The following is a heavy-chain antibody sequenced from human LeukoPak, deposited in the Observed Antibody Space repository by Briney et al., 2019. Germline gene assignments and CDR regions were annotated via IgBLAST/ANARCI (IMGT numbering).Heavy chain of an antibody. J-gene: IGHJ6*02. V-gene: IGHV1-69*04. Sequence: GASVKVSCKASGGTFSSYAISWVRQAPGQGLEWMGRIIPILGIANYAQKFQGRVTITADKSTSTAYMELSSLRSEDTAVYYCATNPYVTFYSMDVWGRGTTVTVSS. D-gene: IGHD3-10*02. CDR2: IIPILGIA. CDR3: ATNPYVTFYSMDV. CDR1: GGTFSSYA.